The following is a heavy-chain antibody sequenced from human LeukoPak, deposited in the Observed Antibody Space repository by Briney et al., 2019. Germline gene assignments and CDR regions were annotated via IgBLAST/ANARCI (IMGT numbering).Heavy chain of an antibody. Sequence: GGSLRLSSAPPGFTSSRYTMRCVRQAPGKGLEWVSAISGSGGSTYYADSVKGRFTISRDNSKNTLYLQINSLRAEDTAVYYCAKHCNSTMGYFCGQGTLVTVSS. J-gene: IGHJ4*02. CDR2: ISGSGGST. V-gene: IGHV3-23*01. CDR1: GFTSSRYT. CDR3: AKHCNSTMGYF. D-gene: IGHD2/OR15-2a*01.